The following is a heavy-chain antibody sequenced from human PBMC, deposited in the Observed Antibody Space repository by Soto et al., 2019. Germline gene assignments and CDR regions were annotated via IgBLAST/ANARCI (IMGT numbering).Heavy chain of an antibody. CDR3: ATIRVNWFDP. V-gene: IGHV1-18*01. D-gene: IGHD3-9*01. CDR1: GYSLTSYG. Sequence: ASVNVPRKASGYSLTSYGISWVRQAPGQGLEWMGWISAYNGNTNYAQKLQGRVTMTTDTSTSTAYMELRSLRSGDTAVYYCATIRVNWFDPWGQGTLVTVS. J-gene: IGHJ5*02. CDR2: ISAYNGNT.